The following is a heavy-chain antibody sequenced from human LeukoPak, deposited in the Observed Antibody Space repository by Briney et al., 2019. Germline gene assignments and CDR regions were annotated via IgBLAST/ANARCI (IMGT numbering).Heavy chain of an antibody. V-gene: IGHV4-34*01. CDR1: GGSFSGYY. J-gene: IGHJ4*02. D-gene: IGHD5-18*01. CDR2: INHSGST. Sequence: SETLSLTCAVYGGSFSGYYWSWIRQPPGKGLEWIGEINHSGSTNYNPSLKGRVTISVDTSKNQFSLKLSSVTAADTAVYYCASVDTAMVSDYWGQGTLVTVSS. CDR3: ASVDTAMVSDY.